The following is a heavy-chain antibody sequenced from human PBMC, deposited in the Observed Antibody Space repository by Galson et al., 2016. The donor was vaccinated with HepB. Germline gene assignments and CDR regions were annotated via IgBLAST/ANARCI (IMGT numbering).Heavy chain of an antibody. V-gene: IGHV3-33*01. D-gene: IGHD3-10*01. CDR3: ARDPPGVPDFALDV. CDR2: VGDDGSNK. Sequence: SLRLSCAASGFTFSNYGMHWVRQAPGKGLEWVAVVGDDGSNKYYGDSVKGRFTIFRDNSKNTLYLQMNNVRPEDTAVYSCARDPPGVPDFALDVWGQGTTVTVSS. J-gene: IGHJ6*02. CDR1: GFTFSNYG.